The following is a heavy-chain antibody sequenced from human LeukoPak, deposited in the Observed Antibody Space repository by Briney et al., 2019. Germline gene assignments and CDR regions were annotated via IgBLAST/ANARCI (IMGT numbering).Heavy chain of an antibody. CDR3: ARTWGSDSYASIDY. J-gene: IGHJ4*02. CDR2: IKQDGSEK. V-gene: IGHV3-7*01. Sequence: GGSLRLSCAASGFTFSSYWMSWVRQAPGKGLEWVANIKQDGSEKYYVDSVKGRFTISRDNAKNSLYLQMNSLRAEDTAVYYCARTWGSDSYASIDYWGQGTMVTVSS. CDR1: GFTFSSYW. D-gene: IGHD6-19*01.